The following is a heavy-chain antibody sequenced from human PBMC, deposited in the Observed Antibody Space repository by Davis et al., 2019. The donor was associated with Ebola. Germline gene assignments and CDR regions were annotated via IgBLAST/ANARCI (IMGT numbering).Heavy chain of an antibody. CDR3: ARASCGRVFCIPDEFDS. J-gene: IGHJ4*02. CDR2: INTNTGNP. Sequence: ASVKVSCKASGYTFTDYAINWVRQAPGQGLEWMGWINTNTGNPTYAQGFTGRFVFSMDTSVNTAYLQISSLKAEDTAVYYCARASCGRVFCIPDEFDSWGQGTLVTVSS. D-gene: IGHD3-3*01. V-gene: IGHV7-4-1*02. CDR1: GYTFTDYA.